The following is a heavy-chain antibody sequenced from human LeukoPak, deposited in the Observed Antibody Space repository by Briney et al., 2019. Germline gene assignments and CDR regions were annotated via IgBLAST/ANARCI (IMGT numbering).Heavy chain of an antibody. Sequence: PGGSLRLSCAASGLIFSNYWMSWVRQAPGKGLEWVANIKQDGSEKYYVDSVKGRFSISRDNAKNSLYLQMNSLRAEDTAVYYCARDGALGDPDYNWFDPWGQGTLVTVSS. D-gene: IGHD2-21*02. CDR2: IKQDGSEK. CDR3: ARDGALGDPDYNWFDP. J-gene: IGHJ5*02. CDR1: GLIFSNYW. V-gene: IGHV3-7*05.